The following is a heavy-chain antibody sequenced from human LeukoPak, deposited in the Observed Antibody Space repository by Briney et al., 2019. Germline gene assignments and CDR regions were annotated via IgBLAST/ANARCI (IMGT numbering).Heavy chain of an antibody. D-gene: IGHD4-23*01. CDR3: ARGDHTGNPYYYYGMDV. CDR2: SGNR. J-gene: IGHJ6*02. V-gene: IGHV1-8*01. CDR1: GYTFTNYD. Sequence: ASVTVSCKASGYTFTNYDINWVRQAPGQGLEWMGWSGNRDYAQKFQGRVTMTRNTSISTAYMELSGLRSEDTAVYYCARGDHTGNPYYYYGMDVWGQGTTVTVSS.